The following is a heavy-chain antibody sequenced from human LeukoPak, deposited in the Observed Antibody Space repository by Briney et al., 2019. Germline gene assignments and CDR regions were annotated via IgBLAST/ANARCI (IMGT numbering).Heavy chain of an antibody. CDR3: ARDQGPYYYDSNGAFDI. V-gene: IGHV3-21*01. Sequence: GGSLRLSCAASGFTFSSYSMNWVRQAPGKGLEWVSSISSSSSYIYYADSVKGRFTISRDNAKNSLYLQMNSLRAEDTAVYYCARDQGPYYYDSNGAFDIWGQGTMVTASS. CDR1: GFTFSSYS. CDR2: ISSSSSYI. J-gene: IGHJ3*02. D-gene: IGHD3-22*01.